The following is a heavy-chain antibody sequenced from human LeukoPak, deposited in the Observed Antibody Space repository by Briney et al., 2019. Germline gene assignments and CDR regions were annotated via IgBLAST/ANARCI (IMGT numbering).Heavy chain of an antibody. Sequence: GDSVKVSCKASGYTFTSYYMHWVRQAPGQGLEWMGIINPSSGSISYAQKFQGRVTVTRDTSTSTVYMELSSLRSEDTAVYYCARDGEMTTKLYYLDCWGQGTLVTVSS. CDR3: ARDGEMTTKLYYLDC. V-gene: IGHV1-46*01. CDR2: INPSSGSI. J-gene: IGHJ4*02. CDR1: GYTFTSYY. D-gene: IGHD5-24*01.